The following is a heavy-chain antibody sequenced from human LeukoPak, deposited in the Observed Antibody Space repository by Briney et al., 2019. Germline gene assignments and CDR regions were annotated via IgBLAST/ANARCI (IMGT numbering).Heavy chain of an antibody. J-gene: IGHJ6*02. V-gene: IGHV4-34*01. CDR3: ARGGCSSTSCPTPYYYYGMDV. Sequence: PSETLSLTCAVYGGSFSGYYWSWICQPPGKGLEWIGEINHSGNTNYNPSLKSRVTISVDTSKNQFSLKLSSVTAADTAVYYCARGGCSSTSCPTPYYYYGMDVWGQGTTVTVSS. D-gene: IGHD2-2*01. CDR1: GGSFSGYY. CDR2: INHSGNT.